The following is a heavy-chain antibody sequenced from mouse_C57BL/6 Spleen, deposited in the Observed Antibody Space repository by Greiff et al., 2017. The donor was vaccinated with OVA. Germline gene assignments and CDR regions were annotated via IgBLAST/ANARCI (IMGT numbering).Heavy chain of an antibody. J-gene: IGHJ3*01. D-gene: IGHD2-2*01. CDR1: GFNIKDDY. CDR3: TTGWLRRGFAY. CDR2: LDPENGDT. V-gene: IGHV14-4*01. Sequence: VQLQQSGAELVRPGASVKLSCTASGFNIKDDYMHWVKQRPEQGLEWIGWLDPENGDTEYASKFQGKATITAGTSSNTAYLQLSSLTSEDTAVYYCTTGWLRRGFAYWGQGTLVTVSA.